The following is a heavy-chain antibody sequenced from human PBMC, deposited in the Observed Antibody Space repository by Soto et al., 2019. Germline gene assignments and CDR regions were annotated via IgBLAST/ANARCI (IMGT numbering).Heavy chain of an antibody. V-gene: IGHV1-69*02. CDR2: IIPILGIA. CDR3: GCGSGSYSLY. D-gene: IGHD3-10*01. CDR1: GGTFSSYT. Sequence: QVQLVQSGAEVKKPGSSVKVSCKASGGTFSSYTISWVRQAPGQGLEWMGRIIPILGIANYAQKFQGRVTITADKATSTAYMERSSLRSEDTAVYYGGCGSGSYSLYWGQGTLVTVSS. J-gene: IGHJ4*02.